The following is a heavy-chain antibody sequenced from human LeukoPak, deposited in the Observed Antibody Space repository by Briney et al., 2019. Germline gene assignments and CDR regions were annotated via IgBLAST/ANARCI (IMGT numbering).Heavy chain of an antibody. J-gene: IGHJ3*02. V-gene: IGHV1-18*01. CDR3: RIAAGAHVSDI. CDR1: GYTFTSYG. D-gene: IGHD6-13*01. Sequence: ASVKVSCKASGYTFTSYGISWVRQAPGQGLEWMGWISVYNGNTTYAQKLQGRVTMTTDTSTSTAYMELRSLRSDDTAVYYCRIAAGAHVSDIWGQGTMVTVSS. CDR2: ISVYNGNT.